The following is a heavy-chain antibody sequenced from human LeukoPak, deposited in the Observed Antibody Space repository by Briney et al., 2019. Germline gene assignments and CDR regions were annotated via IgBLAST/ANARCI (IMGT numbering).Heavy chain of an antibody. CDR1: GFSFSSYA. CDR2: ISGIGGST. J-gene: IGHJ4*02. D-gene: IGHD2-2*01. Sequence: GGSLRLSCAASGFSFSSYAMSWVRQAPGKGEERVSAISGIGGSTYYADSVKGRFTISRDNSKNTLYLQMNSLRAEDTAVYYCAKDRDHCSSTSCYPETGTTLDYWGQGTLVTVSS. CDR3: AKDRDHCSSTSCYPETGTTLDY. V-gene: IGHV3-23*01.